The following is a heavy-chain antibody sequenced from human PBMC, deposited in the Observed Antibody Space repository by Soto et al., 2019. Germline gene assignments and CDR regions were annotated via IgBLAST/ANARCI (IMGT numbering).Heavy chain of an antibody. CDR2: IYNNGDT. D-gene: IGHD2-15*01. CDR3: TRSYCSDGSCYPGVFHY. V-gene: IGHV3-53*01. Sequence: PGGSLRLSCAASGFIVSSNYMAWVRQAPERGLEWVSIIYNNGDTYYADSVKGRFTISRDNSKNTIYFQMNSLRAEDTAVHYCTRSYCSDGSCYPGVFHYWGQGTLVTVSS. J-gene: IGHJ4*02. CDR1: GFIVSSNY.